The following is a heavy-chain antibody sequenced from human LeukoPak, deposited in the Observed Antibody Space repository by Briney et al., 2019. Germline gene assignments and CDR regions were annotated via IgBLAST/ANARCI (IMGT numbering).Heavy chain of an antibody. CDR2: IYYSGST. Sequence: SETLSLTCTVSGGSISSSSYYWGWIRQPPGKGLEWIGSIYYSGSTYYNPSLKSRVTISVDTSKNQFSLKLSSVTAADTAVHYCARLAAAAGNAYNWFDPWGQGTLVTVSS. CDR3: ARLAAAAGNAYNWFDP. V-gene: IGHV4-39*01. CDR1: GGSISSSSYY. J-gene: IGHJ5*02. D-gene: IGHD6-13*01.